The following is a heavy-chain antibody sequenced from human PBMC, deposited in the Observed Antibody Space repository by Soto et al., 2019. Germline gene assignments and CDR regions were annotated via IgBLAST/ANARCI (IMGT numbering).Heavy chain of an antibody. CDR1: GFTFSSYA. CDR3: AKYKSGITIFGVGITD. J-gene: IGHJ4*02. V-gene: IGHV3-23*01. D-gene: IGHD3-3*01. CDR2: ISGSGGST. Sequence: EVQLLESGGGLVQPGGSLRLSCAASGFTFSSYAMSWVRQAPGKGLEWVSAISGSGGSTYYADSVKGRFTISRDNSKNKLYLHMHSLRAEDTAVYYCAKYKSGITIFGVGITDWGQGTLVTVSS.